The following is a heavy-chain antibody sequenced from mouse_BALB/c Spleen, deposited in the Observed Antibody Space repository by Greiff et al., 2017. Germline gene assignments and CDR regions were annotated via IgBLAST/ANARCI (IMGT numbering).Heavy chain of an antibody. CDR2: INPYNGGT. D-gene: IGHD2-3*01. J-gene: IGHJ3*01. CDR3: ARGGYDGDNTWFAY. Sequence: VQLQQSGPELVKPGASVKMSCKASGYTFTSYVMHWVKQKPGQGLEWIGNINPYNGGTKYNEKVKGKATLTSDKSSSTAYMELSSLTSEDSAVYDCARGGYDGDNTWFAYWGQGTLVTVSA. CDR1: GYTFTSYV. V-gene: IGHV1-14*01.